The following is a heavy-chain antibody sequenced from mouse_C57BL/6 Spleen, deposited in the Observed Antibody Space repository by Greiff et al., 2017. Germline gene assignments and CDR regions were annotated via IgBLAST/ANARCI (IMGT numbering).Heavy chain of an antibody. V-gene: IGHV15-2*01. CDR2: ILPSIGRT. D-gene: IGHD1-1*01. CDR3: ARPFITTVVATPHWYFDV. J-gene: IGHJ1*03. Sequence: QVQLQQSGSELRSPGSSVKLSCKDFDSEVFPIAYMSWVRQKPGHGFEWIGGILPSIGRTIYGEKFEDKATLDADTLSNTAYLELNSLTSEDSAIYYCARPFITTVVATPHWYFDVWGTGTTVTVSS. CDR1: DSEVFPIAY.